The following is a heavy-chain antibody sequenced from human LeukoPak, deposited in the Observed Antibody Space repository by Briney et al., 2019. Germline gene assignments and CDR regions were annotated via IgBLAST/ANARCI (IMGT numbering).Heavy chain of an antibody. J-gene: IGHJ4*02. V-gene: IGHV1-2*04. CDR1: GYTFTGYY. CDR2: INPNSGGT. CDR3: ARETTLVTAHAFDY. D-gene: IGHD2-21*02. Sequence: ASVKVSCKASGYTFTGYYMHWVRQAPGQGLEWMGWINPNSGGTNYAQKFQGWVTMTRDTSISTAYMELSRLRSDDTAVYYCARETTLVTAHAFDYWGQGTLVTVSS.